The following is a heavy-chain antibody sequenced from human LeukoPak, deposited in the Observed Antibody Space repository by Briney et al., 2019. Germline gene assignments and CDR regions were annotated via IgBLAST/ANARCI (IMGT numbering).Heavy chain of an antibody. CDR1: GFTFSSYA. Sequence: HPGGSLRLSCAASGFTFSSYAMSWVRQAPGKGLEWVSAISGSGGSTYYADSVKGRFTITRDNSKNTLYLQMNSLRAEDTAVYYCAKARDLYYYDSSGYYFQHWGQGTLVTVSS. CDR2: ISGSGGST. CDR3: AKARDLYYYDSSGYYFQH. J-gene: IGHJ1*01. V-gene: IGHV3-23*01. D-gene: IGHD3-22*01.